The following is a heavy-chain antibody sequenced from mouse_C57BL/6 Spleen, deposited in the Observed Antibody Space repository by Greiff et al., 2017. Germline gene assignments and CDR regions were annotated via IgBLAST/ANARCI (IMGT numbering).Heavy chain of an antibody. D-gene: IGHD1-1*01. V-gene: IGHV1-59*01. CDR3: AREGAFTTVAPFDY. Sequence: QVQLQQPGAELVRPGTSVKLSCKASGYTFTSYRMHWVKQRPGQGLEWIGVIDPSDSYTNYNQKFKGKATLTVDTSSSTASMQLSSLTSEDSAVYYCAREGAFTTVAPFDYWGQGTTLTVSS. J-gene: IGHJ2*01. CDR1: GYTFTSYR. CDR2: IDPSDSYT.